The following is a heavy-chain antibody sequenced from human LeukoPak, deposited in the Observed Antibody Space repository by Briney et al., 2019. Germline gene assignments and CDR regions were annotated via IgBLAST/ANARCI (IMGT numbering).Heavy chain of an antibody. CDR1: GGSISSYY. D-gene: IGHD3-10*02. V-gene: IGHV4-59*12. CDR3: ARGNRNREGGLVRGVIITGNYYYYGMDV. Sequence: SETLSLTCTVSGGSISSYYWSWIRQPPGKGLEWIGYIYYSGSTNYNPSLKSRVTISVDTSKNQFSLKLSSVTAADTAVYYCARGNRNREGGLVRGVIITGNYYYYGMDVWGQGTTVTVSS. CDR2: IYYSGST. J-gene: IGHJ6*02.